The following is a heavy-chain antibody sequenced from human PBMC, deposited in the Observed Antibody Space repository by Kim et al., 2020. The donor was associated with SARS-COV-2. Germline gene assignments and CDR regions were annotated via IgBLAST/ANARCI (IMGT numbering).Heavy chain of an antibody. D-gene: IGHD3-22*01. CDR1: GGTFSSYA. CDR3: ARDTHYYDSSGYFPY. CDR2: IIPIFGTA. Sequence: SVKVSCKASGGTFSSYAISWVRQAPGQGLEWMGAIIPIFGTANYAQKFQGRVTITADESTSTAYMELSSLRSEDTAVYYCARDTHYYDSSGYFPYWGQGTLVTVSS. V-gene: IGHV1-69*13. J-gene: IGHJ4*02.